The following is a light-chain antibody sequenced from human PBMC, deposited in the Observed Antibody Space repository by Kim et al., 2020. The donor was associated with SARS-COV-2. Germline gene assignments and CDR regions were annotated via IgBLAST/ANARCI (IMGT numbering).Light chain of an antibody. CDR2: YKSDSDK. CDR1: SGINVDTYR. Sequence: QPVLTQPSSLSASPGASASLTCTLRSGINVDTYRIYWYQQKPGSPPQYLLRYKSDSDKQQGSGVPSRFSGSKDASANAGILLISGLQSEDEADYYCMIWNSSAWVFGGGTQLTVL. CDR3: MIWNSSAWV. V-gene: IGLV5-45*03. J-gene: IGLJ3*02.